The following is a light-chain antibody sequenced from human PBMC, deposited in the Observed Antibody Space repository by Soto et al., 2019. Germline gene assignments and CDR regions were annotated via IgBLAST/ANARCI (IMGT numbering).Light chain of an antibody. CDR1: QSISSY. CDR3: QQSYSSPLT. CDR2: AAS. V-gene: IGKV1-39*01. Sequence: DIQMTQSPSSLSASVGDRVTITCRASQSISSYLHWYHQKPGKAPKLLIYAASSLQSGVPSRISGSGSGTDFTLIISSLQPEDSATYYCQQSYSSPLTFGGGTKVEIK. J-gene: IGKJ4*01.